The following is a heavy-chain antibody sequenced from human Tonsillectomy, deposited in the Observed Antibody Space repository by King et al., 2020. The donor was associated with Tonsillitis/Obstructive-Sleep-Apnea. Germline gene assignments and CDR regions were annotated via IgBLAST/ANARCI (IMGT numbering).Heavy chain of an antibody. CDR1: KFTFSSSA. D-gene: IGHD7-27*01. CDR3: AKDLGGHWGSGIDY. V-gene: IGHV3-23*04. CDR2: ISNSGGSP. Sequence: VQLVESGGGLVQPGGSLRLSCAASKFTFSSSAMSWVRQAPGKGLEWGSAISNSGGSPYYADSVKGRFTISRDNSKNTLFLQMNSLRAEDTAVYYCAKDLGGHWGSGIDYWGQGTLVTVSS. J-gene: IGHJ4*02.